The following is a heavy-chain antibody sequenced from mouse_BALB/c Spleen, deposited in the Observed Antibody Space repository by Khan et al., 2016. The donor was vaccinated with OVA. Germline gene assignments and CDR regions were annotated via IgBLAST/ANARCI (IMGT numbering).Heavy chain of an antibody. J-gene: IGHJ4*01. Sequence: QIQLVQSGPELKKPGETVRISCKASGYTFTTAGIQWVQKMPGKGLKWIGWINTHSGAPKYAEDFKGRFAFSLEISVNTAYLQITNLKNETTATYFCARGGAAYDRNDGGAMEYWGQGNSVTVAP. CDR2: INTHSGAP. V-gene: IGHV9-4*02. CDR3: ARGGAAYDRNDGGAMEY. D-gene: IGHD2-14*01. CDR1: GYTFTTAG.